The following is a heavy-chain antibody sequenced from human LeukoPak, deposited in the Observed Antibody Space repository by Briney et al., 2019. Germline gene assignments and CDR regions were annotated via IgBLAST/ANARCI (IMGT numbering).Heavy chain of an antibody. J-gene: IGHJ4*02. D-gene: IGHD3-22*01. CDR1: GFTFSSYS. CDR2: ISSNGGST. Sequence: PGGSLRLSCAASGFTFSSYSMNWVRQAPGKGLEYVSAISSNGGSTYYANSVKGRFTISRDNSKNTLYLQMGSLRAEDMAVYYCALNYYDSSGYGDYFDYWGQGTLVTVSS. V-gene: IGHV3-64*01. CDR3: ALNYYDSSGYGDYFDY.